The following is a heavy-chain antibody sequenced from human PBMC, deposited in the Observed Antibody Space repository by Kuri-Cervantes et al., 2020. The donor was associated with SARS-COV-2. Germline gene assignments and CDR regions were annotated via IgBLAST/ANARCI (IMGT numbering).Heavy chain of an antibody. V-gene: IGHV3-9*03. CDR3: AKDGAYGSGSFYYFDY. Sequence: SLKISCAASGFSLSRYTMNWVRQAPGKALEWVSGISWNSGSIGYADSVKGRFTISRDNAKNSLYLQMNSLRAEDMALYYCAKDGAYGSGSFYYFDYWGQGTLVTVSS. CDR2: ISWNSGSI. J-gene: IGHJ4*02. D-gene: IGHD3-10*01. CDR1: GFSLSRYT.